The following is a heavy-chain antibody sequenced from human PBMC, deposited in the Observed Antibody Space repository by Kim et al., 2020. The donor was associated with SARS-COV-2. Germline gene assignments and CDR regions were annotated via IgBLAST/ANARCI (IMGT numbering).Heavy chain of an antibody. CDR1: GFTFNNYW. CDR2: INQDGSAK. J-gene: IGHJ3*02. Sequence: GGSLRLSCAASGFTFNNYWMSWVRQAPGEGLECVAKINQDGSAKYYVGSVTGRFTVSRDNAENSLYLQMSGLRAEDTAVYYCARDLSGSKDAFDIWGQGTMVTVSS. CDR3: ARDLSGSKDAFDI. D-gene: IGHD1-26*01. V-gene: IGHV3-7*03.